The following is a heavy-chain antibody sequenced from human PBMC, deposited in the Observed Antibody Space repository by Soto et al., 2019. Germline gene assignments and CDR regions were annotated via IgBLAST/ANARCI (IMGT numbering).Heavy chain of an antibody. CDR2: IYSSGSA. CDR1: GGSIYTYS. CDR3: ETIVGANDD. Sequence: PSETLSLTCTVSGGSIYTYSWTWLRQPAGKGLEWIGHIYSSGSANYNPSLKSRVSMSVDTSKNQFSLKLNSVKAADTAVYYCETIVGANDDWVEGALVTVSS. V-gene: IGHV4-4*07. D-gene: IGHD1-26*01. J-gene: IGHJ4*02.